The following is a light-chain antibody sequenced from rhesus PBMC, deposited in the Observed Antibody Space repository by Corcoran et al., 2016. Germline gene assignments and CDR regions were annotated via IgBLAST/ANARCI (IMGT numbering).Light chain of an antibody. CDR1: QGISSY. V-gene: IGKV1-28*03. J-gene: IGKJ3*01. CDR2: AAS. CDR3: QQHNSHPVT. Sequence: DIQMTQSPSSLSASVGDTVTITCRASQGISSYLNWFQQKPGKAPKLLIYAASSLQSGGPSRFSGSGSETDFTLTISSLQPEDFAAYYCQQHNSHPVTFGPGTKLDIK.